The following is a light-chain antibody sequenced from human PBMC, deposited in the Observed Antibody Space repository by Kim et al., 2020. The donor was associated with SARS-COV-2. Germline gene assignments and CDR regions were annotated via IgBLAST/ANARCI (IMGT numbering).Light chain of an antibody. CDR1: TGNVTSGHF. J-gene: IGLJ2*01. CDR3: LLAYNGAPVV. V-gene: IGLV7-46*01. Sequence: QAVVTQEPSLTVSPGGTVTLTCGSSTGNVTSGHFPYWNQQKPGPAPRTLIYDTTTKHSWTPDRFSGSLLGVKAALTLSGAQPEDEGDYYCLLAYNGAPVVFGGGTQLTVL. CDR2: DTT.